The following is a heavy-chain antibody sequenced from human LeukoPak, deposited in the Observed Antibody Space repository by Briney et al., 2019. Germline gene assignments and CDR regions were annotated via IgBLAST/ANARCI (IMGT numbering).Heavy chain of an antibody. CDR1: GGTFSSYT. CDR2: IIPILGIA. D-gene: IGHD3-10*01. V-gene: IGHV1-69*02. CDR3: ARVHRVVDYFDY. J-gene: IGHJ4*02. Sequence: GASVKVSCKASGGTFSSYTISWVRQAPGQGLEWMGRIIPILGIANYAQKFQGRVTITADKSTSTAYMELSSLRSEDTAVYYCARVHRVVDYFDYWGQGTLVTVSS.